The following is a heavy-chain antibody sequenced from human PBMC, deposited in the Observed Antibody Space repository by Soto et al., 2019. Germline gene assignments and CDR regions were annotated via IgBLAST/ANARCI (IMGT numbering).Heavy chain of an antibody. CDR2: ISSSSSTI. CDR1: GFTFSSYS. Sequence: GGSLRLSCAASGFTFSSYSMNWVRQAPGKGLEWVSYISSSSSTIYYADSVKGRFTISRDNAKNSLYLQMNSLRAEDTAVYYCARHSGLSDYYDYSYYYYMDVWGKGTTVTVSS. CDR3: ARHSGLSDYYDYSYYYYMDV. D-gene: IGHD3-3*01. J-gene: IGHJ6*03. V-gene: IGHV3-48*01.